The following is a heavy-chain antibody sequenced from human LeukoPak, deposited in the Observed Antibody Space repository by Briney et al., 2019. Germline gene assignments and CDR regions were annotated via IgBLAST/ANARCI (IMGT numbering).Heavy chain of an antibody. J-gene: IGHJ4*02. CDR3: ARDSSSSWYGFLDS. V-gene: IGHV1-18*01. D-gene: IGHD6-13*01. Sequence: ASVKVSCKASGYTFTSYGISWVRQAPGQGLEWMGWISGYNGNPNYAQKFQGRVTMTTDTSTNTAYMEVTGLRSDDTATHYCARDSSSSWYGFLDSWGQGTLVTVSS. CDR1: GYTFTSYG. CDR2: ISGYNGNP.